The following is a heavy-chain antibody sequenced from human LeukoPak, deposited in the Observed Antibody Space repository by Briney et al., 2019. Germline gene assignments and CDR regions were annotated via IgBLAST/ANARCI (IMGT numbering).Heavy chain of an antibody. Sequence: PGKSLKISCQGSRDSFTNYWIAWLRQMPGKGLEWMGIIYPGDSDTRYNPSFQGQVTISADKSISTAYLQWSSLKASDTAIYYCARRGSALEWFDPWGQGTLVTVSS. D-gene: IGHD3-10*01. J-gene: IGHJ5*02. CDR1: RDSFTNYW. V-gene: IGHV5-51*01. CDR2: IYPGDSDT. CDR3: ARRGSALEWFDP.